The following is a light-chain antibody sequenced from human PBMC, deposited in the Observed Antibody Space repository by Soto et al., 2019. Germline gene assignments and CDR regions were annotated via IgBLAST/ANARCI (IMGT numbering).Light chain of an antibody. Sequence: DIQMTQSPSSLSASVGDRVTITCRASQGISNYLAWYQQKPGKVPKLLISDAYTLQSGVPSRFSGSGSGTDFTFTISSLHPEDVATYYCQNYKSAPLLTFGPGTKVDLK. J-gene: IGKJ3*01. CDR2: DAY. CDR3: QNYKSAPLLT. CDR1: QGISNY. V-gene: IGKV1-27*01.